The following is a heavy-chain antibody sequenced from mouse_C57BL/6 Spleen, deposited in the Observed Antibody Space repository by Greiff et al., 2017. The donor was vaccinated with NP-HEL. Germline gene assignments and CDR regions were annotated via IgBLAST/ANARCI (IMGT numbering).Heavy chain of an antibody. CDR1: GYTFTSYW. J-gene: IGHJ2*01. V-gene: IGHV1-7*01. Sequence: QVQLQQSGAELAKPGASVKLSCKASGYTFTSYWMHWVKQRPGQGLEWIGYINPSSGYNKYNQKFKDKATLTADKPSSTSYMQLSSLTYDDSAVYYFARGLPPLDYWGQGTTLTVSS. CDR2: INPSSGYN. CDR3: ARGLPPLDY.